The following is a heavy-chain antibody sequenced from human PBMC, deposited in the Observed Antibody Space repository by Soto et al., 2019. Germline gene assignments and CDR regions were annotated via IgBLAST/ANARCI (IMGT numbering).Heavy chain of an antibody. D-gene: IGHD3-22*01. CDR2: IKRKTVGGTT. J-gene: IGHJ4*02. Sequence: VQLVESGGGLVQPGGSLRLSCAASGFTFSNAWMSWVRQAPGKGLEWGGRIKRKTVGGTTDYAAPVKGSFTISRDDSESTLDLQMNSLNAEETAVYYCTRGGYTMMLYWGQGTLVTVCS. CDR1: GFTFSNAW. V-gene: IGHV3-15*01. CDR3: TRGGYTMMLY.